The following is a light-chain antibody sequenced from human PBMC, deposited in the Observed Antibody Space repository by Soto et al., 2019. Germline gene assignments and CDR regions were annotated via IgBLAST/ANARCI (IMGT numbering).Light chain of an antibody. J-gene: IGKJ1*01. CDR2: AAS. Sequence: IQMTQSPSTLSASIGDRVTITCLASESIRTWLAWYQPKPGKAPELLIYAASTLQSGVPSRFSGSGSGTDFTLTISCLQSEDFATYYCQQYYSFPWTFGQGNKV. V-gene: IGKV1-8*01. CDR1: ESIRTW. CDR3: QQYYSFPWT.